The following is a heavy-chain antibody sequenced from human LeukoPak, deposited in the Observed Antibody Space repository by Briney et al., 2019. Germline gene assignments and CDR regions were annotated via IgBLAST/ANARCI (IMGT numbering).Heavy chain of an antibody. CDR2: INADESIT. CDR1: GFTFSNYW. CDR3: ARDANRGFNY. V-gene: IGHV3-74*01. J-gene: IGHJ4*02. Sequence: PGGSLRLSCAASGFTFSNYWMHWVRQAPGKGLVWVSHINADESITDYADPVKGRFTISRDNAKNTMYLQMHSLRAEDTAVYYCARDANRGFNYWGQGILVTVSS.